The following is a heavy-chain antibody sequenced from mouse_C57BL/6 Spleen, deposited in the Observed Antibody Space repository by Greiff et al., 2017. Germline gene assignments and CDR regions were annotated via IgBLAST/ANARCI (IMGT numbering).Heavy chain of an antibody. CDR2: ISSGSSTI. J-gene: IGHJ3*01. CDR3: ARGGDYDWFAY. Sequence: EVMLVESGGGLVKPGGSLKLSCAASGFTFSDYGMHWVRQAPEKGLEWVAYISSGSSTIYYADTVKGRFTISRAHAKNTLFLQMTSLRSEDTAMYYGARGGDYDWFAYWGQGTLVTVSA. D-gene: IGHD2-4*01. V-gene: IGHV5-17*01. CDR1: GFTFSDYG.